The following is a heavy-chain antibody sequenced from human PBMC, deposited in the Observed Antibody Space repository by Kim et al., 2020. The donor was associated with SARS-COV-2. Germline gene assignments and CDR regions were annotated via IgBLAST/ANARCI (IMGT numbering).Heavy chain of an antibody. J-gene: IGHJ6*02. CDR3: ASDRIAAPWEEYYYYGMDV. D-gene: IGHD6-6*01. CDR2: INHSGST. Sequence: SETLSLTCAVYGGSFSGYYWSWIRQPPGKGLEWIGEINHSGSTNYNPSLKSRVTISVDTSKNQFSLKLSSVTAADTAVYYCASDRIAAPWEEYYYYGMDVWGQGTTVTVSS. CDR1: GGSFSGYY. V-gene: IGHV4-34*01.